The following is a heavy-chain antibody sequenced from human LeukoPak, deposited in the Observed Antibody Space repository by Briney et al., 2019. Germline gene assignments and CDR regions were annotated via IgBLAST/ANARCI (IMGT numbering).Heavy chain of an antibody. J-gene: IGHJ4*02. CDR3: ARGREPANYYDSSGYFDY. CDR1: GFTFSNYG. D-gene: IGHD3-22*01. Sequence: GTSLRLSCAASGFTFSNYGMQWVRQAPGKGLEWVAVISYEGSTSYYADSVKGRFTISRDNSKSTLILQMNGLRSEDTAVYYCARGREPANYYDSSGYFDYWGQGTLVTVSS. V-gene: IGHV3-30*03. CDR2: ISYEGSTS.